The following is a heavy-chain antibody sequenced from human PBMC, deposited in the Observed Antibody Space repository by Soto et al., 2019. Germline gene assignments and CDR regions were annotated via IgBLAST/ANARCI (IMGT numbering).Heavy chain of an antibody. CDR3: AGGIILTGYLDHYYYYGMDV. CDR2: IIPIFGTA. Sequence: ASVKVSCKASGGTFSSYAISWVRQAPGQGLEWMGGIIPIFGTANYAQKFQGRVTITADESTSTAYMELSSLRSEDTAVYYCAGGIILTGYLDHYYYYGMDVWGQGTTVTVSS. J-gene: IGHJ6*02. V-gene: IGHV1-69*13. CDR1: GGTFSSYA. D-gene: IGHD3-9*01.